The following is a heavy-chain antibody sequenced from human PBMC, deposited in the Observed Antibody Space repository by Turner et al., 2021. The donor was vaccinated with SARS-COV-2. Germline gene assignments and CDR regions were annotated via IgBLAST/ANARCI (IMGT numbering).Heavy chain of an antibody. CDR2: INQDGSEK. Sequence: EVQLVEYGGGVGQPGGSRRLSCAASGFTFSSYWMSWVRQAPGKGLEWVANINQDGSEKYYVDSVKGRFTISRDNAKNSLYLQMNSLRAEDTAVYYCARDRSTYYDFWSGYWHFDYWGQGTLVTVSS. D-gene: IGHD3-3*01. J-gene: IGHJ4*02. V-gene: IGHV3-7*01. CDR3: ARDRSTYYDFWSGYWHFDY. CDR1: GFTFSSYW.